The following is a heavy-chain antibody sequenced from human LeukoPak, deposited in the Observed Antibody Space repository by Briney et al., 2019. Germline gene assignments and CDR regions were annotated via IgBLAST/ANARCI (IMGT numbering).Heavy chain of an antibody. D-gene: IGHD2-2*01. CDR1: GYTFTSYG. CDR3: ARSAPRIVVVPAAISDNWFDP. V-gene: IGHV1-18*01. Sequence: ASVKVSCKASGYTFTSYGISWVRQAPGQGLEWMGWISAYNGNTNYAQKLQGRVTMTTDTSTSTAYMELRSLRSDDTAVYHCARSAPRIVVVPAAISDNWFDPWGQGTLVTVSS. CDR2: ISAYNGNT. J-gene: IGHJ5*02.